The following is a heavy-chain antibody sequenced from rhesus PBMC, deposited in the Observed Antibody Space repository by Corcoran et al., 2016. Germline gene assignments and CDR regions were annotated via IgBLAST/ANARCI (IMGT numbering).Heavy chain of an antibody. CDR3: AREGFSGYSYAFDF. CDR1: GYSISSNY. D-gene: IGHD5-24*01. J-gene: IGHJ3*01. Sequence: QVQLQESGPGLVKPSETLSLTCAVSGYSISSNYWSWIRQPPGKGLEWIGYIYGSSGSTYYNPSLKSRVTISTETAKTQFSLKLSSVTAADTAVYYCAREGFSGYSYAFDFWGQGLRVTVSS. CDR2: IYGSSGST. V-gene: IGHV4-147*01.